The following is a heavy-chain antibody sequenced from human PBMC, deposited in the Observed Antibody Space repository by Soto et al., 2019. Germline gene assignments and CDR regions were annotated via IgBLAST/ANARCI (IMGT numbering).Heavy chain of an antibody. CDR1: GGSISSGGYY. Sequence: PSETLSLTFTVSGGSISSGGYYWSWIRQHPGKGLEWIGYIYYSGSTYYNPSLKSRVTISVDTSKNQFSLKLSSVTAADTAVYYCARVPSSSPYYYYMDVWGKGTTVTVSS. J-gene: IGHJ6*03. CDR2: IYYSGST. D-gene: IGHD6-6*01. CDR3: ARVPSSSPYYYYMDV. V-gene: IGHV4-31*03.